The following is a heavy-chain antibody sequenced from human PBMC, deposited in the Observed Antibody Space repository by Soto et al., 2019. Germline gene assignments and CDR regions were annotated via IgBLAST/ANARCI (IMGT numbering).Heavy chain of an antibody. V-gene: IGHV1-46*01. CDR1: GYSFTSFY. J-gene: IGHJ4*02. CDR2: INPNGGST. D-gene: IGHD2-21*01. CDR3: ARAIPHFDY. Sequence: QVQLVQSGAEVKEPGASVKISCKPSGYSFTSFYMHWVRQAPGQGLEWMGTINPNGGSTTYAQKFPGRVTMTRDTSTSTIYMDLSGLRSEDTAVYYCARAIPHFDYWGQGTLVTVSS.